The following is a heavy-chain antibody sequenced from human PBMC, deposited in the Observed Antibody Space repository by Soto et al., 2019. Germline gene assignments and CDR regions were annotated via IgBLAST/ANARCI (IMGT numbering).Heavy chain of an antibody. CDR1: GYSFTSYW. CDR3: ARARGYGSGSYEGDFDY. J-gene: IGHJ4*02. V-gene: IGHV5-10-1*01. Sequence: GESLKISCKGSGYSFTSYWISWVRQMPGKGLEWMGRIDPSDSYTNYSPSFQGHVTISADKSISTAYLQWSSLKASDTAMYYCARARGYGSGSYEGDFDYWGQGTLVTVSS. CDR2: IDPSDSYT. D-gene: IGHD3-10*01.